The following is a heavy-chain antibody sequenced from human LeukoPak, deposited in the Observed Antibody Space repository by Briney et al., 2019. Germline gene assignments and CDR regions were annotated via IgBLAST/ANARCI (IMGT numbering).Heavy chain of an antibody. CDR1: GYSISSTNW. D-gene: IGHD6-19*01. CDR2: IYYSGNS. CDR3: ARIFLGYSSGWYFDY. Sequence: SDTLSLTCAVSGYSISSTNWWGWIRQPPGKGLEWIGYIYYSGNSNYNPSLKSRVTMSVDTSKNQFSLNLSSVTALDTAVYYCARIFLGYSSGWYFDYWGQGTLVTVSS. V-gene: IGHV4-28*06. J-gene: IGHJ4*02.